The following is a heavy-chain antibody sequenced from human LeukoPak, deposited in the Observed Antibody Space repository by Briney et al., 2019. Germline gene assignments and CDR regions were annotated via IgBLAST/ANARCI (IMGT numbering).Heavy chain of an antibody. CDR1: GGSFSGYY. Sequence: PSETLSLTCAVSGGSFSGYYWNWIRQPPGKGLEWIREINHSGSTSYNPSLKSRVTISVDTSKNQFSLKLTSVTAADTAVYYCARVRSAFDIWGQGTMVTVFS. V-gene: IGHV4-34*01. D-gene: IGHD3-3*01. J-gene: IGHJ3*02. CDR3: ARVRSAFDI. CDR2: INHSGST.